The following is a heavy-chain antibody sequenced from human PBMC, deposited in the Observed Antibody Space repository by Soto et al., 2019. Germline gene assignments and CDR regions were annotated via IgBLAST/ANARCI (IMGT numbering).Heavy chain of an antibody. CDR1: GFTFSNDA. V-gene: IGHV3-23*01. CDR3: ARGRHQLRN. Sequence: EVQLLESGGDLVQTGGSLRLSCAASGFTFSNDAMSWVSQAPGRGLEWVSGISSSGTSTYYADSVKGRFTISRDNSKIALSQQVNSLRDEDTAIYYCARGRHQLRNWGQGTLVTVSS. J-gene: IGHJ4*02. CDR2: ISSSGTST. D-gene: IGHD2-2*01.